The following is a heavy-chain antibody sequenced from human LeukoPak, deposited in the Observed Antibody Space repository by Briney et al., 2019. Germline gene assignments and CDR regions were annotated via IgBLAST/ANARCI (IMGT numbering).Heavy chain of an antibody. CDR1: GFRFTSFG. CDR2: ISTYIGVT. V-gene: IGHV1-18*04. D-gene: IGHD4-11*01. J-gene: IGHJ5*02. Sequence: ASVKVSCKASGFRFTSFGVSCVRQAPGQGLEWMGWISTYIGVTHYAEKFEDRDTMTIDTSTTTAYMELRSLSYDDTAVYYCARDSDYSGNGNGDWFDPGGQGTVVTVSS. CDR3: ARDSDYSGNGNGDWFDP.